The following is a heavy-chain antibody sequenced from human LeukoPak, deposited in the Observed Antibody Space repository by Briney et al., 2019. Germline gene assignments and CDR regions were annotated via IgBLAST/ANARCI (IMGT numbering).Heavy chain of an antibody. Sequence: SETLSLTCTVSGGSISSYYWSWIRQPPGKGLEWIGYIYHSGSTYYNPSLKSRVTISVDRSKNQFSLKLSSVTAADTAVYYCASGYYDSSGYYPPEYWGQGTLVTVSS. D-gene: IGHD3-22*01. V-gene: IGHV4-59*12. CDR3: ASGYYDSSGYYPPEY. CDR2: IYHSGST. CDR1: GGSISSYY. J-gene: IGHJ4*02.